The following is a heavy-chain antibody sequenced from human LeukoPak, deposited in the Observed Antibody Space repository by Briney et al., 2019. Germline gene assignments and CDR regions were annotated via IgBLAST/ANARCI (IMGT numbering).Heavy chain of an antibody. CDR3: ARGGSNWFDP. CDR1: GYTXTGYY. CDR2: INPNSGGT. Sequence: KXSXKXXGYTXTGYYMHWVRQAPGQGLEWMGWINPNSGGTNYAQKFQGRVTMTRDTSISTAYMELSRLRSDDTAVYYRARGGSNWFDPWGQGTLVTVSS. J-gene: IGHJ5*02. D-gene: IGHD3-16*01. V-gene: IGHV1-2*02.